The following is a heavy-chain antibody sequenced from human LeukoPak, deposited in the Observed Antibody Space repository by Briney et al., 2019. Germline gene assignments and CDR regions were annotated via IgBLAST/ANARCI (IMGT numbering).Heavy chain of an antibody. CDR3: AGGGDFWSGYYFY. D-gene: IGHD3-3*01. Sequence: SETLSLTCTVSGASISSDYWNWIRQPPGKGLEWIGHVYHSGSTNYNPSLKSRVTISVDTSKNQFSLKLSSVTAADTAVYYCAGGGDFWSGYYFYWGQGTLVTVSS. CDR1: GASISSDY. CDR2: VYHSGST. J-gene: IGHJ4*02. V-gene: IGHV4-59*04.